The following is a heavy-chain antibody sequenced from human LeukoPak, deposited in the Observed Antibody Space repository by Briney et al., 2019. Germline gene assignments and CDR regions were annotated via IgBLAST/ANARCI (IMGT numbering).Heavy chain of an antibody. CDR1: GFTFSDYY. D-gene: IGHD3-22*01. CDR3: ARDSVSRDSSGYTDY. V-gene: IGHV3-11*01. CDR2: ISSSGSTI. J-gene: IGHJ4*02. Sequence: GGSLRLSCAASGFTFSDYYMSWIPQAPGKGLEGVSYISSSGSTIYYADSVKGRFTISRENAKNPLYLQMNSLRAEDTAVYYCARDSVSRDSSGYTDYWGQGTLVTVSS.